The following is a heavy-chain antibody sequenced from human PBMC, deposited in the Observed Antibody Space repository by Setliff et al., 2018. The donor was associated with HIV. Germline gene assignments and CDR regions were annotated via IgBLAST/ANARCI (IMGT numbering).Heavy chain of an antibody. V-gene: IGHV4-38-2*01. Sequence: PSETLSLTCVVSGYSIGSGYYWGWIRQTPGEGLEWIGNIHYRGSTYYNPSLKSRITMSVDMSKNQFSLKLSSVTAADTAVYYCARQVGNKVLFDSWGQGTLVTVSS. D-gene: IGHD7-27*01. CDR2: IHYRGST. J-gene: IGHJ4*02. CDR3: ARQVGNKVLFDS. CDR1: GYSIGSGYY.